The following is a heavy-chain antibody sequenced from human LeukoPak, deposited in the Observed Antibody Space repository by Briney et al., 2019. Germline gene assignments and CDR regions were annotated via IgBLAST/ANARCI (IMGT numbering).Heavy chain of an antibody. J-gene: IGHJ4*02. CDR2: IYYSGST. CDR1: GGSISSGGYY. Sequence: SETLSLTCTVSGGSISSGGYYWSWIRQHPGKGLEWIGYIYYSGSTYYNPSLKSRVTISVDTSKNQFSLKLSSVTAADTAVYYCASQMYYYDSSGYYYVSYFDYWGQGTPVTVSS. V-gene: IGHV4-31*03. D-gene: IGHD3-22*01. CDR3: ASQMYYYDSSGYYYVSYFDY.